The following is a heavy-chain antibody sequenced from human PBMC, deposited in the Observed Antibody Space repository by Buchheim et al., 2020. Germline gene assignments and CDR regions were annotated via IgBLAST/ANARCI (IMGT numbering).Heavy chain of an antibody. J-gene: IGHJ4*02. V-gene: IGHV3-48*03. Sequence: EVQLVESGGGLVQPGGSLRLSCAASGFTFSSYEMNWVRQAPGKGLEWVSYISSSGSTIYYADSVKGRFTISRDNAKNSLYLQMNSLTAEDTAVYYCAGGHSSGWYVGYFDYWGQGTL. D-gene: IGHD6-19*01. CDR3: AGGHSSGWYVGYFDY. CDR2: ISSSGSTI. CDR1: GFTFSSYE.